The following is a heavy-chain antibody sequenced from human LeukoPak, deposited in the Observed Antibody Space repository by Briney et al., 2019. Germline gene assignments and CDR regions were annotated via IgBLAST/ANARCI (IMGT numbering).Heavy chain of an antibody. J-gene: IGHJ4*02. Sequence: SETLSLTCTVSGGSISSYYWSWIRQPPGKGLEWIGYIYYSGSTNYNPSLKSRVTISVDTSKNQFSLKLSSVTAADTAVYYFARDGGYVWDFDYWGQGTLVTVSS. V-gene: IGHV4-59*01. CDR2: IYYSGST. CDR1: GGSISSYY. CDR3: ARDGGYVWDFDY. D-gene: IGHD5-12*01.